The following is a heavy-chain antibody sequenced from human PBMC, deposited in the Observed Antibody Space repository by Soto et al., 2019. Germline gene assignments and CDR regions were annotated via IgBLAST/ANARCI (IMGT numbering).Heavy chain of an antibody. Sequence: QVQLVESGGGVVQPGRSLRLSCAASGFTFSSYAMHWVRQAPGKGLEWVAVISYDGSNKYYADSVKGRFTISRDNSKNSLYLQMNSLSAEDTAVYYCARADGDYVLSPLFDPWGQGTLVTVSS. J-gene: IGHJ5*02. CDR1: GFTFSSYA. CDR3: ARADGDYVLSPLFDP. V-gene: IGHV3-30-3*01. CDR2: ISYDGSNK. D-gene: IGHD4-17*01.